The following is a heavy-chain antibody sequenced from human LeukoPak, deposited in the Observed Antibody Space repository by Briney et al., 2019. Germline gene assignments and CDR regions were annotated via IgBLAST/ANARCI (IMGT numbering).Heavy chain of an antibody. CDR1: GFTFSSYS. Sequence: GGSLRLSCAASGFTFSSYSMNWVRQAPGKGLEWVSYISSSSTIYYADSVKGRFTISRDNAKNSLYLQMNSLRAEDTAVYYCARQAVTTGEINDYWGQGTLVTVSS. CDR3: ARQAVTTGEINDY. CDR2: ISSSSTI. D-gene: IGHD4-17*01. J-gene: IGHJ4*02. V-gene: IGHV3-48*01.